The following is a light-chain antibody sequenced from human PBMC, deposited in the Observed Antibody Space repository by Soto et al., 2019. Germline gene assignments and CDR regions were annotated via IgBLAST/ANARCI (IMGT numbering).Light chain of an antibody. J-gene: IGLJ1*01. CDR3: ASYTSSVTYV. V-gene: IGLV2-14*01. Sequence: QSVLTQPASVSGSPGQSITISCTGTSSDVGDYNYVSWYQQHPGKAPKLMIYDVSNRPSGVSDRFSGAKSGNTASLTISGLQAEDEADYYCASYTSSVTYVFGTGTKVTV. CDR2: DVS. CDR1: SSDVGDYNY.